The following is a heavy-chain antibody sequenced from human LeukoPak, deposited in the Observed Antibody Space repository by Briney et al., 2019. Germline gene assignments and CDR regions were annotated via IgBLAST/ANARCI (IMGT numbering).Heavy chain of an antibody. V-gene: IGHV4-31*03. CDR3: ARGRYDILTGYKNSDY. J-gene: IGHJ4*02. Sequence: SQTLSLTCTVSGGSISSGGYYWSWIRQHPGKGLEWIGYIYYSGSTYYNPSLKSRVTISVDTSKNQFSLKLSSVTAADTAVYYCARGRYDILTGYKNSDYWGQGTLVTVSS. D-gene: IGHD3-9*01. CDR2: IYYSGST. CDR1: GGSISSGGYY.